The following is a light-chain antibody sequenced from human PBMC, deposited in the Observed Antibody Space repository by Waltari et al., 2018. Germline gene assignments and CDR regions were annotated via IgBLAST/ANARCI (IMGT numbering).Light chain of an antibody. CDR3: QETFSSFPA. CDR2: AAS. J-gene: IGKJ2*01. Sequence: DIQMTQSPSSLSASVGDSVTITCRASQSISTYLNWYQHKKGKAPKLLIYAASTLKRGVPSRFGGSGSETDFTLTINGLQPEDFATYYCQETFSSFPAFGQGTKLAIK. CDR1: QSISTY. V-gene: IGKV1-39*01.